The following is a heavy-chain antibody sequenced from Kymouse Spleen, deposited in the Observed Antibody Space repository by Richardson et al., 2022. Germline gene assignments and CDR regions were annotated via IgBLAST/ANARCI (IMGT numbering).Heavy chain of an antibody. J-gene: IGHJ3*02. CDR2: INHSGST. V-gene: IGHV4-34*01. D-gene: IGHD7-27*02. CDR3: ARETELTGDAFDI. Sequence: QVQLQQWGAGLLKPSETLSLTCAVYGGSFSGYYWSWIRQPPGKGLEWIGEINHSGSTNYNPSLKSRVTISVDTSKNQFSLKLSSVTAADTAVYYCARETELTGDAFDIWGQGTMVTVSS. CDR1: GGSFSGYY.